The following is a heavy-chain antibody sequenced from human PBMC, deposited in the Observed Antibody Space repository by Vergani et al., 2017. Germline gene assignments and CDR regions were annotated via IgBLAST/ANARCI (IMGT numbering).Heavy chain of an antibody. V-gene: IGHV1-18*01. CDR1: GYTFTSYG. CDR2: ISAYNGNT. CDR3: ARVHSSSWPYYYYYYMDV. D-gene: IGHD6-13*01. J-gene: IGHJ6*03. Sequence: VQLVQSGAEVKKPGASVKVSCKASGYTFTSYGISWVRQAPGQGLEWMGWISAYNGNTNYAQKLQGRVTMTTDTSTSTAYMELRSLRSDDTAVYYCARVHSSSWPYYYYYYMDVWGKGTTVTVSS.